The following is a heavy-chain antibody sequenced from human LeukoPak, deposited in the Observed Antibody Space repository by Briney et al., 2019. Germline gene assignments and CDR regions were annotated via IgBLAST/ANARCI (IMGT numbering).Heavy chain of an antibody. CDR1: GFTFSSYA. CDR3: ARKMEMTFFDY. Sequence: GGSLRLSCAASGFTFSSYAMSWVRQAPGKGLEWVSAISGSGGSTYYADSVKGRFTISRDNSKNTPYLQMNSLRAEDTAVYYCARKMEMTFFDYWGQGTLVTVSS. V-gene: IGHV3-23*01. J-gene: IGHJ4*02. CDR2: ISGSGGST. D-gene: IGHD5-24*01.